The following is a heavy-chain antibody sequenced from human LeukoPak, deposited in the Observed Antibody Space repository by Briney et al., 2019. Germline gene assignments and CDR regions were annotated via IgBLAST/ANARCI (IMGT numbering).Heavy chain of an antibody. Sequence: PGGSLRLSCAASGFTFSNYAMRWVRQAPGKGLKWVSAISGSGGSTYYADSVKGRFTISRDNSKNTLYLQMNSLRAEDTAVYYCAKASAMIVVVSKHFDYWGQGTLVTVSS. CDR3: AKASAMIVVVSKHFDY. D-gene: IGHD3-22*01. CDR2: ISGSGGST. CDR1: GFTFSNYA. J-gene: IGHJ4*02. V-gene: IGHV3-23*01.